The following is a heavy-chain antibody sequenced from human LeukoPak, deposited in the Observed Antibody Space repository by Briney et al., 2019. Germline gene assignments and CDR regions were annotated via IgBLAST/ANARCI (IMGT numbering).Heavy chain of an antibody. D-gene: IGHD3-22*01. Sequence: GGSLRLSCAASGFTFSSYSMNWVRQAPGKGLEWVSSISSSSSYIYYADSVKGRFTISRDNAKNSLYLQMNSLRAEDTAVYYCARERVVITTSYYYYYYMDVWGKGTTVTVSS. CDR1: GFTFSSYS. CDR3: ARERVVITTSYYYYYYMDV. J-gene: IGHJ6*03. CDR2: ISSSSSYI. V-gene: IGHV3-21*01.